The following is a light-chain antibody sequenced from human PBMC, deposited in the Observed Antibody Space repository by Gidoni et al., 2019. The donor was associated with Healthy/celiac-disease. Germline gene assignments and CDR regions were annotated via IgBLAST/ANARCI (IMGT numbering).Light chain of an antibody. V-gene: IGKV1-39*01. Sequence: DIQMTQSPSSLSASVGDRVTITCRASKSISSYLNWYQQKPWKAPKLLIYAASSLQSGVPSRFSGSGSGTDFTLPISSLQPEYFATYYCQQRGTFGQGTKVEI. CDR3: QQRGT. J-gene: IGKJ1*01. CDR2: AAS. CDR1: KSISSY.